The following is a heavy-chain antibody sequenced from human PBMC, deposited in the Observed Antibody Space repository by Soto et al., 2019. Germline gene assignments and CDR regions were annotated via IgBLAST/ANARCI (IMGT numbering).Heavy chain of an antibody. CDR1: GGTFSSYA. D-gene: IGHD2-15*01. Sequence: VQLVQSGAEVTKPGSSVKVSCKASGGTFSSYAISWLRQAPGQGLEWMGGIIPIFGTANYAQKFQGRVTITSGESTITAYRELSILRSEDTAVYYCASRGWPGGIWVLGWFDPWCQGTLVTVSS. J-gene: IGHJ5*02. V-gene: IGHV1-69*19. CDR2: IIPIFGTA. CDR3: ASRGWPGGIWVLGWFDP.